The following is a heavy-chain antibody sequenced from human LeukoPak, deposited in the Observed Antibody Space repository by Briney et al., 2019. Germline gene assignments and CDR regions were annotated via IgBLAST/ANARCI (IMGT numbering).Heavy chain of an antibody. Sequence: PGESLKISCKGSGYSFTSYWIGWARQMPGKGLEWMGIIYPGDSDTRYSPSFQGQVTISADKSISTAYLQWSSLKASDTAMYYRAKLIAVAGTGWFDPWGQGTLVTVSS. D-gene: IGHD6-19*01. CDR1: GYSFTSYW. J-gene: IGHJ5*02. CDR3: AKLIAVAGTGWFDP. V-gene: IGHV5-51*01. CDR2: IYPGDSDT.